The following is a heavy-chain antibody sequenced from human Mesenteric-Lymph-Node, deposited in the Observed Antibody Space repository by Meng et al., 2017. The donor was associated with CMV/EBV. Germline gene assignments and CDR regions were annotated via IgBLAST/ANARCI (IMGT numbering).Heavy chain of an antibody. CDR1: GFTFSSYA. CDR3: AKEIVAFGELFYFDY. J-gene: IGHJ4*02. D-gene: IGHD3-10*01. CDR2: IYSGGSST. Sequence: GESLKISCAASGFTFSSYAMSWVRQAPGKGLEWVSVIYSGGSSTYYADSVKGQFTISRDNSKNTLYLQMNSLRAEDTAVYYCAKEIVAFGELFYFDYWGQGTLVTVSS. V-gene: IGHV3-23*03.